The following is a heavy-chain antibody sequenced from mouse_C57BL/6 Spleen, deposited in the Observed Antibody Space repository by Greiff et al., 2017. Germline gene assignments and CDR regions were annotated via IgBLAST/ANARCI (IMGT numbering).Heavy chain of an antibody. CDR3: ARGDYYGSDDYDMDY. V-gene: IGHV1-50*01. J-gene: IGHJ4*01. D-gene: IGHD1-1*01. CDR2: IDPSDSYT. Sequence: QVQLQQPGAELVKPGASVKLSCKASGYTFTSYWMQWVKQRPGQGLEWIGEIDPSDSYTNYNQKFKGKATLTVDTSSSTAYMQLSSLTSEDSAVYYCARGDYYGSDDYDMDYWGQGTSVTVSS. CDR1: GYTFTSYW.